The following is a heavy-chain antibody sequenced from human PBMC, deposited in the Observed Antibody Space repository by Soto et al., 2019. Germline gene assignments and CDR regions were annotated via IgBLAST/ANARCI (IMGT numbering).Heavy chain of an antibody. CDR3: ARDRGGTVVVELDAFDI. CDR1: AFTFSSYP. V-gene: IGHV3-30-3*01. J-gene: IGHJ3*02. D-gene: IGHD2-2*01. CDR2: ISSDGGNK. Sequence: PGGSLRLSCAASAFTFSSYPMHWVRQAPGKGLEWVAFISSDGGNKYYADSVKGRFTISRDNSKNTPYLQMNSLRPEDTAVYFCARDRGGTVVVELDAFDIWGQGTMVTVSS.